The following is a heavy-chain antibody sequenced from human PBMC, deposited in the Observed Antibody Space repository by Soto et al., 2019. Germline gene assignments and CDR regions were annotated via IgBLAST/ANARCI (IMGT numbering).Heavy chain of an antibody. J-gene: IGHJ6*02. D-gene: IGHD3-22*01. CDR1: GFTFSTYP. CDR2: ISFDGNNK. Sequence: GGSLRLSCAASGFTFSTYPMHWVRQAPGKGLEWVALISFDGNNKYYTDTVKGRFTISRDNSMNTLYLQMNSLRPGDTAVYYCARERSSGYYPHYNMDVWGQGTTVTVSS. V-gene: IGHV3-30-3*01. CDR3: ARERSSGYYPHYNMDV.